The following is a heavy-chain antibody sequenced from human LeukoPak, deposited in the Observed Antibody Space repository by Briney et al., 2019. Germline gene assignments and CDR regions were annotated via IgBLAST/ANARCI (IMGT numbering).Heavy chain of an antibody. CDR3: ARVDVAYYDSSSQPFNY. CDR2: MNPNSGNT. Sequence: GAPVKVSCKASGYTFTSYDINWVRQATGQGLEWMGWMNPNSGNTGCAQKFQGRVTMTRNTSISTAYMELSSLRSEDTAVYYCARVDVAYYDSSSQPFNYWGQGTLVTVSS. V-gene: IGHV1-8*01. D-gene: IGHD3-22*01. CDR1: GYTFTSYD. J-gene: IGHJ4*02.